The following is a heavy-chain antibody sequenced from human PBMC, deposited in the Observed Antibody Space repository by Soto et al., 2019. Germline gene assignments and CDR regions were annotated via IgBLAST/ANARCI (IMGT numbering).Heavy chain of an antibody. V-gene: IGHV1-69*12. J-gene: IGHJ4*02. CDR3: ARDAGRHSYDVTGYYFDY. CDR1: GGTFSNYA. Sequence: QVQLVQSGAEVKKPGSSVKVSCKASGGTFSNYAITWVRQAPGQGLEWMGGIIPMFRTPNYAQKFQGRVTITADESTSTAYMELNSLTSEETAMYYCARDAGRHSYDVTGYYFDYWGQGTLVTVSS. D-gene: IGHD3-9*01. CDR2: IIPMFRTP.